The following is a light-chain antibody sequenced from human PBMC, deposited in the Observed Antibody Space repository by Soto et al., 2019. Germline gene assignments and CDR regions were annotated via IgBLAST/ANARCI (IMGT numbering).Light chain of an antibody. CDR3: QQYGSSGT. V-gene: IGKV3-20*01. CDR2: GAS. J-gene: IGKJ1*01. Sequence: EIVLTRSPGTLSLSSLERATLSCMASQSVSNNYLAWYQQKPGQAPRLLIYGASNRATGIPDRFSGSGSGTDFTLTISRLEPEDFAVYYCQQYGSSGTFGQGTKVDIK. CDR1: QSVSNNY.